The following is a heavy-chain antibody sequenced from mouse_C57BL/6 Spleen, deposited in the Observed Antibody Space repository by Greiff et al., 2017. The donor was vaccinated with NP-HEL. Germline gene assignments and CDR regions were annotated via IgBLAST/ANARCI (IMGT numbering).Heavy chain of an antibody. CDR3: ARDLPYDYDGFDY. Sequence: EVNLVESGGGLVKPGGSLKLSCAASGFTFSSYAMSWVRQTPEKRLEWVATISDGGSYTYYPDNVKGRFTISRDNAKNNLYLQMSHLKSEDTAMYYCARDLPYDYDGFDYWGQGTTLTVSS. CDR2: ISDGGSYT. D-gene: IGHD2-4*01. J-gene: IGHJ2*01. V-gene: IGHV5-4*01. CDR1: GFTFSSYA.